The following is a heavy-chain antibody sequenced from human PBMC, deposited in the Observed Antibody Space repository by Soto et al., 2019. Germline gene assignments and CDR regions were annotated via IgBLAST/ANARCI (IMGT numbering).Heavy chain of an antibody. V-gene: IGHV3-74*01. CDR1: GFTFSNYW. CDR2: INSDGSST. CDR3: ARDPAPIGWYDY. J-gene: IGHJ4*02. Sequence: PGGSLRLSCAASGFTFSNYWMHWVRQVPGKGLVWVSRINSDGSSTTYADSVKGRFTISRGNAKNTLYLQMNSLRVEDTAVYYCARDPAPIGWYDYWGQGTLVTVSS. D-gene: IGHD6-19*01.